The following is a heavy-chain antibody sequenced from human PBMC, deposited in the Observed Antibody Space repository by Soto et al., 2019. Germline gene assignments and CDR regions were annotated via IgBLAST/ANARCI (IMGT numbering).Heavy chain of an antibody. J-gene: IGHJ3*02. CDR1: GFSLSTSGVG. CDR3: AHRPYYYDSSGYDAFDI. CDR2: IYWDDDK. V-gene: IGHV2-5*02. Sequence: SGPTLVKPTQTLTLTCTFSGFSLSTSGVGVGWIRQPPGKALEWLALIYWDDDKRYSPSLKSRLTITKDTSKNQVVLTMTNMDPVDTATYYCAHRPYYYDSSGYDAFDIWGQGTMVTVSS. D-gene: IGHD3-22*01.